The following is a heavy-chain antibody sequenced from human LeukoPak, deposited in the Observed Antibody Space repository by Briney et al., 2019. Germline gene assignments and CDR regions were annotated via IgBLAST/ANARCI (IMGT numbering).Heavy chain of an antibody. CDR2: VHLSGRT. CDR1: GGSISSTNW. J-gene: IGHJ4*02. Sequence: PSETLSLTCGVSGGSISSTNWWTWVRQPPGEGLEWIGEVHLSGRTNYNPSLESRVTMTVDMSENHISLKLTSVTAADTAVYYCAREGGPYRPLDYSGQGTLVTVSS. V-gene: IGHV4-4*02. CDR3: AREGGPYRPLDY.